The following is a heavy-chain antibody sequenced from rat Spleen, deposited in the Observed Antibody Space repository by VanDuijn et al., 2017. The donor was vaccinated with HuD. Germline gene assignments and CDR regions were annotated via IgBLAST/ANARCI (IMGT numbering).Heavy chain of an antibody. CDR2: ISYDGSST. CDR1: GFTFSDYY. V-gene: IGHV5-29*01. CDR3: ARQGVSYWYFDF. D-gene: IGHD1-11*01. Sequence: EVQLVESDGGLVQPGRSLKLSCAASGFTFSDYYMAWVRQAPTKGLEWVATISYDGSSTYYRDSVKGRFTISRDNAKSTLYLQMDSLRSEDTATYYCARQGVSYWYFDFWGPGTMVTVSS. J-gene: IGHJ1*01.